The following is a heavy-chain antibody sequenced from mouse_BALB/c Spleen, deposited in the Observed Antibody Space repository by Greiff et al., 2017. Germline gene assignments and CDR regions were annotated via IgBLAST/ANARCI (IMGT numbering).Heavy chain of an antibody. CDR3: ARAYGNYEAWFAY. CDR1: GFTFSSYA. Sequence: EVQVVESGGGLVKPGGSLKLSCAASGFTFSSYAMSWVRQSPEKRLEWVAEISSGGSYTYYPDTVTGRFTISRDNAKNTLYLEMSSLRSEDTAMYYWARAYGNYEAWFAYWGQGTLVTVSA. V-gene: IGHV5-9-4*01. J-gene: IGHJ3*01. D-gene: IGHD2-10*02. CDR2: ISSGGSYT.